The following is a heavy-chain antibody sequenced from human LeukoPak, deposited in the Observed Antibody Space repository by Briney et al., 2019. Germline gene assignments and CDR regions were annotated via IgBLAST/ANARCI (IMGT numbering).Heavy chain of an antibody. CDR1: GFTFSSYG. CDR3: AKSRRRNYDYVWGSYRPSPLFDY. V-gene: IGHV3-30*02. D-gene: IGHD3-16*02. J-gene: IGHJ4*02. CDR2: IRYDGSNK. Sequence: GGSLRLSCAASGFTFSSYGMHWVRQAPRKGLEWVAFIRYDGSNKYYADSVKGRFTISRDNSKNTLYLQMNSLRAEDTAVYYCAKSRRRNYDYVWGSYRPSPLFDYWGQGTLVTVSS.